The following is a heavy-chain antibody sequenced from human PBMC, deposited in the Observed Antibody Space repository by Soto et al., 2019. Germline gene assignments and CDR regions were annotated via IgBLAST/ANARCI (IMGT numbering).Heavy chain of an antibody. V-gene: IGHV4-4*02. CDR2: IDDSEST. D-gene: IGHD5-12*01. CDR1: GGSISSDNW. J-gene: IGHJ6*03. CDR3: ARNWGYRGYQLKTYYYCMDV. Sequence: QVQLQESGPGLVKPSGTLSLTCAVSGGSISSDNWWSWVRQPPGKGLEWIGEIDDSESTNYNPSLTSRVTISVDRSRDQFSLRLSSVTAADTAVYYCARNWGYRGYQLKTYYYCMDVWGKGTTVTVSS.